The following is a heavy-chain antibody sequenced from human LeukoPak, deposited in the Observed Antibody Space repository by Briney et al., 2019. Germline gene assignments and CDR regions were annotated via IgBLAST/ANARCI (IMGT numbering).Heavy chain of an antibody. D-gene: IGHD2-2*02. Sequence: SVKVSCKASGGTFSSYAISWVRQAPGQGLEWMGRIIPILGIANYAQKFQGRVTITADKSTSTAYMELSSLRSEDTAVYYCARDKVHCSSTSCYIHYYYGMDVWGQGTTVTVSS. CDR2: IIPILGIA. CDR3: ARDKVHCSSTSCYIHYYYGMDV. J-gene: IGHJ6*02. V-gene: IGHV1-69*04. CDR1: GGTFSSYA.